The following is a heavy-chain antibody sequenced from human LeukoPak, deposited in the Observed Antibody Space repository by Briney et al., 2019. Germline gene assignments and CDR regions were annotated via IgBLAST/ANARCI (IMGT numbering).Heavy chain of an antibody. CDR2: ISTSGTT. CDR3: ARPLLTDYYDSSGYGY. D-gene: IGHD3-22*01. J-gene: IGHJ4*02. V-gene: IGHV4-4*07. Sequence: SETLSLTCTVSGGSISSYYWSWIRQPAGKGLEWIARISTSGTTNYNPSLKSRVTISVDTSKNQFSLKLTSVTAADTAVYYCARPLLTDYYDSSGYGYWGQGTLVTVSS. CDR1: GGSISSYY.